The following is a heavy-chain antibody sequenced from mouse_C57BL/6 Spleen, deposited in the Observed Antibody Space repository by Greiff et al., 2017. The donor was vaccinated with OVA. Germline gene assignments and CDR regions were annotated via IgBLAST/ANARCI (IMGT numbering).Heavy chain of an antibody. CDR3: AREGNWAWFAY. D-gene: IGHD4-1*01. CDR1: GFTFSSYA. CDR2: ISDGGSYT. J-gene: IGHJ3*01. Sequence: EVMLVESGGGLVKPGGSLKLSCAASGFTFSSYAMSWVRQTPDKRLEWVATISDGGSYTYYPDNVKGRFTISRDNAKNNLYLQMSHLKSEDTAMYYGAREGNWAWFAYWGQGTLVTVSA. V-gene: IGHV5-4*01.